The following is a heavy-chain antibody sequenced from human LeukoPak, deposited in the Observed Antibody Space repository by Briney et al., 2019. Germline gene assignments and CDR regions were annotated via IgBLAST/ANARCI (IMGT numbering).Heavy chain of an antibody. CDR3: ARHATVTSFTFAY. J-gene: IGHJ4*02. CDR1: GGSISSSTYY. V-gene: IGHV4-39*01. Sequence: SETLSLTCTVSGGSISSSTYYWGWIRQPPGKQLVWIGSIFYSGTAYYNPSFKSRVSISVDTSKSQFSLDLSSVTAADTALYYCARHATVTSFTFAYWGQGILATVSS. CDR2: IFYSGTA. D-gene: IGHD4-17*01.